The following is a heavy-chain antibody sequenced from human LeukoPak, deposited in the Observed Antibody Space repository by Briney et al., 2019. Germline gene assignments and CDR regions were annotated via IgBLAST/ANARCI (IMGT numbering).Heavy chain of an antibody. Sequence: SETLSLTCTVSGGSISSYYWSWIRQPPGKGLEWIGYIYYSGSTNYNPSLKSRVTISVDTSKNQFSLKLTSVTAADTAVYYCARSPTYCSSTSCSDNFDYWGQGTLVTVSS. J-gene: IGHJ4*02. D-gene: IGHD2-2*01. V-gene: IGHV4-59*01. CDR2: IYYSGST. CDR3: ARSPTYCSSTSCSDNFDY. CDR1: GGSISSYY.